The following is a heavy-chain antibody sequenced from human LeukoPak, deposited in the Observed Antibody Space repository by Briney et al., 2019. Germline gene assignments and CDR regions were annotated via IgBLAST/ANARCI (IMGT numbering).Heavy chain of an antibody. CDR2: IYYRGST. J-gene: IGHJ6*03. D-gene: IGHD3-22*01. CDR1: GGSISSDNYY. V-gene: IGHV4-30-4*08. CDR3: ARAHYDSSGSFGYMDV. Sequence: PSQTLSLTCTVSGGSISSDNYYWSWIRQPPGKGLEWIGYIYYRGSTYYNPSLKSRVTISVDTSKNQFSLKLSSVTAADTAVYYCARAHYDSSGSFGYMDVWGKGTTVTVSS.